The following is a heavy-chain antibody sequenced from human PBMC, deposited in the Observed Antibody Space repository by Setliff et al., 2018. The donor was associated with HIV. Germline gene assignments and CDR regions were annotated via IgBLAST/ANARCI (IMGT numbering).Heavy chain of an antibody. J-gene: IGHJ5*02. CDR2: IIPILGIA. CDR1: GGTFSSYA. CDR3: ARQNCYYYGSGSFHNWFDP. D-gene: IGHD3-10*01. V-gene: IGHV1-69*10. Sequence: SVKVSCKASGGTFSSYAISWVRQAPGQGLEWMGGIIPILGIANYAQKFQGRVTITADKSTSTAYMELSSLRSEDTAVYYCARQNCYYYGSGSFHNWFDPWGQGTLVTVSS.